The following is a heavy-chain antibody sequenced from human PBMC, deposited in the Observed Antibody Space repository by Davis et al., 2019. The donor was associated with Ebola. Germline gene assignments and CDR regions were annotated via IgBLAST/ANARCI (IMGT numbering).Heavy chain of an antibody. Sequence: GESLKISCVASGFTFGNYWMNWVRQAPGKGLEWVANIRGDGSEQSYVDSVKGRFTISRDNAKNPLYLQMNSLRAEDTAVYYCARDQHCTGGVCYGTFDYWGQGTLVTVSS. D-gene: IGHD2-8*02. CDR3: ARDQHCTGGVCYGTFDY. J-gene: IGHJ4*02. CDR2: IRGDGSEQ. CDR1: GFTFGNYW. V-gene: IGHV3-7*01.